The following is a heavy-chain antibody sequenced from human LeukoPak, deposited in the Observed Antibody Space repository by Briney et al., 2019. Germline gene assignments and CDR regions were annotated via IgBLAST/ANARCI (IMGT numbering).Heavy chain of an antibody. V-gene: IGHV3-9*01. CDR1: GFTFDDYA. D-gene: IGHD3-10*01. CDR3: AKGVRITMVRGAFDI. CDR2: ISWNSGSI. J-gene: IGHJ3*02. Sequence: GGSLRLSCAASGFTFDDYAMYWVRQAPGKGLEWVSGISWNSGSIGYADSVKGRFTISRDNAKNSLYLQMNSLRAEDTALYYRAKGVRITMVRGAFDIWGQGTMVTVSS.